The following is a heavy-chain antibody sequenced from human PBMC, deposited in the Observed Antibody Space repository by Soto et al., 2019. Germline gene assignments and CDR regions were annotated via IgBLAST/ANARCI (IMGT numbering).Heavy chain of an antibody. CDR3: ARDLSGSGVDYYYGMDV. Sequence: GGSLRLSCAGSGFTLSDNYMDWVRQAPGKGLEWVGRTRNKANRYTTEYAASVKGRFTVSRDESMNSLHLQMNSLKTEDTAVYYCARDLSGSGVDYYYGMDVWGQGTTVTVS. CDR1: GFTLSDNY. V-gene: IGHV3-72*01. CDR2: TRNKANRYTT. J-gene: IGHJ6*02. D-gene: IGHD3-10*01.